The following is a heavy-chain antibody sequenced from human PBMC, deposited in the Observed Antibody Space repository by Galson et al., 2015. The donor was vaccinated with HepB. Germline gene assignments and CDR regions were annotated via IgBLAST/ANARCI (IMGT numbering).Heavy chain of an antibody. Sequence: SCKASGYTFTSYGISWVRQAPGQGLEWMGWISAYNGNTNYAQKLQGRVTMTTDTSTSTAYMELRSLRSDDTAVYYCARVNNYYGSGSYNYYYYGMDVWGQGTTVTVSS. J-gene: IGHJ6*02. V-gene: IGHV1-18*01. D-gene: IGHD3-10*01. CDR1: GYTFTSYG. CDR3: ARVNNYYGSGSYNYYYYGMDV. CDR2: ISAYNGNT.